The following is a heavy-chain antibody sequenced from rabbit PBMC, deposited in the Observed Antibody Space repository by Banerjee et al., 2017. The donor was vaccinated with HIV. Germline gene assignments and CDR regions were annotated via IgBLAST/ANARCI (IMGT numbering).Heavy chain of an antibody. CDR2: INTNSGNA. V-gene: IGHV1S45*01. D-gene: IGHD6-1*01. Sequence: QEQLEESGGDLVKPEGSLTLTCTASGFSFSNKYVMCWVRQAPGKGLEWIACINTNSGNAVYANWAKGRFTIAKTSSTTVTLQMTSLTAADTATYFCARDGDGGAYDFNLWGPGTLVTVS. J-gene: IGHJ4*01. CDR1: GFSFSNKYV. CDR3: ARDGDGGAYDFNL.